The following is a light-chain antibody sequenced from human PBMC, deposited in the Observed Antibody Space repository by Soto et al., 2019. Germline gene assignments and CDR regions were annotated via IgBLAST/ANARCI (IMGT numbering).Light chain of an antibody. J-gene: IGKJ1*01. CDR1: QSVSNNY. CDR2: GAS. CDR3: QQYGSSGT. V-gene: IGKV3-20*01. Sequence: EIVLTQSPGTLSLSPGERATLSCRASQSVSNNYLAWYQQNPGQAPRLLIYGASNRATGIQDRFSGSGSGKDFTLTISRLESEDFAVYYCQQYGSSGTFGQGTKVEIK.